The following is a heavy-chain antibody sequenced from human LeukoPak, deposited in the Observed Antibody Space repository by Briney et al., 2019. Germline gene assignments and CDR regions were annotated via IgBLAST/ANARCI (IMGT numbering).Heavy chain of an antibody. Sequence: AASVKVSCKASGYTFTSYPMNWVRQAPGQGLEWMGWINTNTGNPTYAQGFTGRFVFSLDTSVSTAYLQINSLKAEDTAVYYCARVRSGWDTDLWGRGTLVTVSS. V-gene: IGHV7-4-1*02. D-gene: IGHD5-18*01. CDR1: GYTFTSYP. CDR3: ARVRSGWDTDL. CDR2: INTNTGNP. J-gene: IGHJ2*01.